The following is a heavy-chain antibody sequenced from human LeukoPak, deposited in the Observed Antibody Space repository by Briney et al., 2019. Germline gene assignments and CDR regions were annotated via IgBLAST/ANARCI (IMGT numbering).Heavy chain of an antibody. D-gene: IGHD1-14*01. CDR3: ARDPGRYYYYGMDV. CDR2: IKQDGSEK. J-gene: IGHJ6*02. V-gene: IGHV3-7*01. Sequence: PGGSLRLSCAASGFTFSSYWMSWVRQAPGKGLEWVANIKQDGSEKYYVDSVKGRLTISRDNAKNSLYLQMNSLRAEDTAVYYCARDPGRYYYYGMDVWGQGTTVTVSS. CDR1: GFTFSSYW.